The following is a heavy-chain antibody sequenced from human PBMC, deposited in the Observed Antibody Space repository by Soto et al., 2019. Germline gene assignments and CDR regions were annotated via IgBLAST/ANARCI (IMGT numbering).Heavy chain of an antibody. CDR3: ARAKSIAVAGPDFDI. CDR2: ISSNGGST. CDR1: GFTFSSYA. J-gene: IGHJ3*02. Sequence: PGGSLRLSCAASGFTFSSYAMHWVRQAPGKGLEYVSAISSNGGSTYYANSVKGRFTISRDNSKNTLYLQMGSLRAEDMAVYYCARAKSIAVAGPDFDIWGQGTMVTVSS. V-gene: IGHV3-64*01. D-gene: IGHD6-19*01.